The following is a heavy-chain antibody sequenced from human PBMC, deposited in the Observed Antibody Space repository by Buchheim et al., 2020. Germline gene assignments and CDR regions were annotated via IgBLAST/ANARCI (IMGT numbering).Heavy chain of an antibody. J-gene: IGHJ4*02. CDR1: GFTFSSYG. V-gene: IGHV3-30*18. CDR3: AKDRATVVTLYYFDY. Sequence: QVQLVESGGGVVQPGRSLRLSCAASGFTFSSYGMHWVRQAPGKGLEWVAVISYDGSNKYYADSVTGRFTISRDNSKNTLYLQMNSLRAEDTAVYYCAKDRATVVTLYYFDYWGQGTL. D-gene: IGHD4-23*01. CDR2: ISYDGSNK.